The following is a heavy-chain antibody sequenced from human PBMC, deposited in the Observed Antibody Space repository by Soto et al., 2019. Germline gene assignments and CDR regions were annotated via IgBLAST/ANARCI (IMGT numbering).Heavy chain of an antibody. J-gene: IGHJ4*02. D-gene: IGHD2-2*01. CDR3: ASASIVVVPAAHFDY. Sequence: EVQLVESGGGLVQPGGSLRLSCAASGFTFSSYEMNWVRQAPGKGLEWVSYISSSGSTIYYADSVKGRFTISRDNAKNSLYLQMNSLRAEDTAVYYCASASIVVVPAAHFDYWGQGTLVTVSS. CDR1: GFTFSSYE. V-gene: IGHV3-48*03. CDR2: ISSSGSTI.